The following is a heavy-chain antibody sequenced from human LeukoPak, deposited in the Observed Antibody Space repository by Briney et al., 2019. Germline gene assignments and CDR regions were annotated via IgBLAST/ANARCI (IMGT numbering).Heavy chain of an antibody. D-gene: IGHD3-10*01. Sequence: GGSLRLSCAASGFTFSSYEMNWVRQAPGKGLDWVSYISTSGSTIYYADSVKGRFTISRDNAKNSLYLQMNSLRAEDTAVYYCARDRSPGNFDYWGQGTLVTVSS. CDR2: ISTSGSTI. V-gene: IGHV3-48*03. J-gene: IGHJ4*02. CDR3: ARDRSPGNFDY. CDR1: GFTFSSYE.